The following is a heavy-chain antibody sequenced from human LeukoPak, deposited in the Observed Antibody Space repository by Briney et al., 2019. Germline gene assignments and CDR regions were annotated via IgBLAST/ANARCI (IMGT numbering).Heavy chain of an antibody. J-gene: IGHJ4*02. V-gene: IGHV5-51*01. D-gene: IGHD5-12*01. CDR3: ASRSNSGYEFFDY. CDR1: GHSFSSYW. CDR2: IYPGDSDT. Sequence: GESLKISCKGSGHSFSSYWIGWVRQMPGKGLEWMGIIYPGDSDTRYNPSFQGQVTISADKSISTAYLQWNSLKASDTAMYYCASRSNSGYEFFDYWGQGTLVTVSS.